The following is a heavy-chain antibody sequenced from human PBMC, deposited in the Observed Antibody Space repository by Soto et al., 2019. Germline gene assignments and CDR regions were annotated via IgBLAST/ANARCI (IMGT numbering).Heavy chain of an antibody. D-gene: IGHD6-19*01. CDR1: GFTFSNYY. CDR2: ISSTGRTI. J-gene: IGHJ4*02. V-gene: IGHV3-11*01. Sequence: GSLRLSCGASGFTFSNYYMSWIRQAPGKGLEWVSYISSTGRTIYYADSVKGRFTVSRDNAQNSLSLKLNSLRVEDTAVYYCARSYSSGWEFDYWGQGTQVTVSS. CDR3: ARSYSSGWEFDY.